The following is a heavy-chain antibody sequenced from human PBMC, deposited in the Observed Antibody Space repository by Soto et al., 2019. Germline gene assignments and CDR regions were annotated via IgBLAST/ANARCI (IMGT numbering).Heavy chain of an antibody. D-gene: IGHD6-19*01. CDR1: GFTFSNYY. CDR2: ISSTGRTI. J-gene: IGHJ4*02. V-gene: IGHV3-11*01. Sequence: GSLRLSCGASGFTFSNYYMSWIRQAPGKGLEWVSYISSTGRTIYYADSVKGRFTVSRDNAQNSLSLKLNSLRVEDTAVYYCARSYSSGWEFDYWGQGTQVTVSS. CDR3: ARSYSSGWEFDY.